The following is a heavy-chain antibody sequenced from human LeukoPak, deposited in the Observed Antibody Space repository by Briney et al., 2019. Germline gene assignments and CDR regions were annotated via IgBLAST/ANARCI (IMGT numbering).Heavy chain of an antibody. Sequence: ASVKVSCKASGYTFTGYYMHWVRQAPGQGLEWMGWINPNSGGTNYAQKFQGWVTMTRDTSISTAYMELSRLRSDDTAVYYCARGSLLWFGELSTPVDYWGQGTLVTVSS. CDR3: ARGSLLWFGELSTPVDY. CDR1: GYTFTGYY. CDR2: INPNSGGT. J-gene: IGHJ4*02. V-gene: IGHV1-2*04. D-gene: IGHD3-10*01.